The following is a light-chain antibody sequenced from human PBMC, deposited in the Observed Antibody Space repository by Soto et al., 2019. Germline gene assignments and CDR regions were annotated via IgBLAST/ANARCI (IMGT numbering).Light chain of an antibody. CDR2: AAS. CDR1: QSISSY. V-gene: IGKV1-39*01. CDR3: QQSYSNPRT. Sequence: DIQMTQCPSSLSASLGDRVTITCRASQSISSYLNWYQQKPGKVPKLLIYAASSLQSGVPSRFSGSRSGTDCTLSISSLQPEDFETYYCQQSYSNPRTFGQGTEVDI. J-gene: IGKJ1*01.